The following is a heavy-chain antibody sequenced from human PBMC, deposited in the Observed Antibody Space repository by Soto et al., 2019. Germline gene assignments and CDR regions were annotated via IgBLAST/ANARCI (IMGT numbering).Heavy chain of an antibody. CDR2: ISGSGGST. V-gene: IGHV3-23*01. D-gene: IGHD3-9*01. Sequence: EVQLLESGGGLVQPGGSLRLSCAASGFTFSSYAMSWVRQAPGKGLEWVSAISGSGGSTYYADSVKGRFTISRDNSQNTRYLQMNSLRAAETAVYYCANDSRYFYPQDGMDVGGQGTTVTFCS. J-gene: IGHJ6*02. CDR3: ANDSRYFYPQDGMDV. CDR1: GFTFSSYA.